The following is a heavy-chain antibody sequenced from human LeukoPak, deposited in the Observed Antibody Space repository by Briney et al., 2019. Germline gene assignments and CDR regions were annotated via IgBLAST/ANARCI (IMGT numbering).Heavy chain of an antibody. CDR2: IWYDGSSK. D-gene: IGHD1-26*01. V-gene: IGHV3-33*01. Sequence: GVSLTLSCAASGFTFSSHGMHWVRQAPGKGLEWVAVIWYDGSSKYYADSVKGRFTISRDNSKNTLYLQMNSLRAEDTAVYYCARRGADADTQDFDYWGQGTPVTVSS. J-gene: IGHJ4*01. CDR3: ARRGADADTQDFDY. CDR1: GFTFSSHG.